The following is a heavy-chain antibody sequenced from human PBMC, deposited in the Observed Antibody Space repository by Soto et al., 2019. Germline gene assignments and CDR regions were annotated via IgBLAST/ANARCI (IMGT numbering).Heavy chain of an antibody. J-gene: IGHJ4*02. Sequence: EVQLVESGGSLVQPGGSLRLSCAASAFTFSSYSMNWVRQAPGKGLEWVSYISSGGSTIYYADSVKGRFTISRDNAKNSLYLQMNSLRDEDTAVYYCARDGYYYDSSGYYTFDYWGQGTLVTVSS. CDR2: ISSGGSTI. CDR1: AFTFSSYS. CDR3: ARDGYYYDSSGYYTFDY. V-gene: IGHV3-48*02. D-gene: IGHD3-22*01.